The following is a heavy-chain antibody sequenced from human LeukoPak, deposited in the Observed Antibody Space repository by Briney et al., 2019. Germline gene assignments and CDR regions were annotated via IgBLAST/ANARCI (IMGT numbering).Heavy chain of an antibody. CDR2: IYYSGST. CDR3: ARRYNWNDRWD. D-gene: IGHD1-1*01. V-gene: IGHV4-39*07. Sequence: SETLSLTCTVSGGSISSTDYYWGWIRQPPGKGLEWIGSIYYSGSTYYNPSLKSRLTISLDTSKNQFSLRLSSVTAADTAFYYCARRYNWNDRWDWGQGTLVTVSP. J-gene: IGHJ4*02. CDR1: GGSISSTDYY.